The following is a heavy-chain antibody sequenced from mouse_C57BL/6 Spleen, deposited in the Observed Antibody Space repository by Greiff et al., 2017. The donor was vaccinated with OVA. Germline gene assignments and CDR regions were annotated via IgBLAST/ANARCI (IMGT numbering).Heavy chain of an antibody. CDR2: IDPTDSYT. D-gene: IGHD2-3*01. Sequence: QVQLQQPGAELVRPGPSVKLSCKASGYTFTSYWMHWVKQRPGQGLEWIGEIDPTDSYTNYNQKFKGKATLTVDTTSSTAYMQLSSLTSEDSAVYYCARAEGYDYLDYWGQGTTLTVSS. CDR3: ARAEGYDYLDY. CDR1: GYTFTSYW. J-gene: IGHJ2*01. V-gene: IGHV1-59*01.